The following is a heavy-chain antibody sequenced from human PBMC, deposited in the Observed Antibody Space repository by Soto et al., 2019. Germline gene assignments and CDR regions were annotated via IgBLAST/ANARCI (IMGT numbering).Heavy chain of an antibody. J-gene: IGHJ5*02. Sequence: AGGSLRLSCAASGFTFSSYSMNWVRQAPGKGLEWVSSISSSSSYIYYADSVKGRFTISRDNAKNSLYLQMNSLRAEDTAVYYCARTHSSSWWFDPWGQRTLVTVSS. CDR2: ISSSSSYI. D-gene: IGHD6-13*01. V-gene: IGHV3-21*01. CDR3: ARTHSSSWWFDP. CDR1: GFTFSSYS.